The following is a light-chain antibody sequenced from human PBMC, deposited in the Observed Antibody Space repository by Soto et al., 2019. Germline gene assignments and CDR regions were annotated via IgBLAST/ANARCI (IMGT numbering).Light chain of an antibody. J-gene: IGKJ3*01. V-gene: IGKV3-11*01. Sequence: IVLTQSPATLSLSPGERATLSCRASQSVSIYLAWYQQKPGQAPRLLIYDASTRATGIPARFSGGGSGTDFTLTISSLEPEDFAVYYCQQRSNWPLTFGPGTKVDIK. CDR3: QQRSNWPLT. CDR2: DAS. CDR1: QSVSIY.